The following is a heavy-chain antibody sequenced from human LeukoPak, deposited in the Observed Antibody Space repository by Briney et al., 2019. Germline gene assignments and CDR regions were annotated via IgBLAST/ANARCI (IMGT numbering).Heavy chain of an antibody. CDR3: ARGQSIVGATGDF. V-gene: IGHV4-39*01. J-gene: IGHJ4*02. D-gene: IGHD1-26*01. Sequence: SETLSLTCTVSGDSISSYSNYWAWIRQPPGRGLEWIGSISYGGNTYYSPSLESRVTISVDTSKNQFSLNLSSVTAADTAVYYCARGQSIVGATGDFWGQGTLVTVSS. CDR1: GDSISSYSNY. CDR2: ISYGGNT.